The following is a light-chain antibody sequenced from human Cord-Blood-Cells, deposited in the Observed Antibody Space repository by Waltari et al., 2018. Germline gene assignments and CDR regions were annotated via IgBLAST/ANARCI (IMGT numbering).Light chain of an antibody. Sequence: TQPPRTPSLSPGERATPSSRASPHLTKRYVAWYQQKPGQAPRLPISGASSRAAGIPDRFSGSGSGTDCALTISSLEPEDVAVYYCRQYGRSVLYKFGDATKLEIK. CDR3: RQYGRSVLYK. CDR1: PHLTKRY. CDR2: GAS. J-gene: IGKJ2*01. V-gene: IGKV3-20*01.